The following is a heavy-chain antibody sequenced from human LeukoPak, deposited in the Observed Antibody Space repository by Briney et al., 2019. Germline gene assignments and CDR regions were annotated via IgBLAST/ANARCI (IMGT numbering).Heavy chain of an antibody. D-gene: IGHD7-27*01. Sequence: GESLKISCKGSGYNFANYWIGWLRQMPGKGLEWMGIIYPGDSDTRYTASFQGQVTISADKSISTAYLQWSSLKASDTAMYYCARGRGDNNWFDPWGQGTLVTVSS. CDR3: ARGRGDNNWFDP. V-gene: IGHV5-51*01. CDR2: IYPGDSDT. CDR1: GYNFANYW. J-gene: IGHJ5*02.